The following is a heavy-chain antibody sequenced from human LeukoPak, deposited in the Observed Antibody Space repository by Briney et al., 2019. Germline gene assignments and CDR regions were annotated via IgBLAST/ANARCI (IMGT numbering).Heavy chain of an antibody. D-gene: IGHD5-12*01. Sequence: GGSLRLSCAASGFTFSSYSMNWVRQAPGKGLEWVSSISSSSSYIYYAGSVKGRLTISRDNAKNSLYLQMNSLRAEGTAVYYCAGDIVATILNYWGQGTLVTVSS. J-gene: IGHJ4*02. CDR1: GFTFSSYS. CDR3: AGDIVATILNY. CDR2: ISSSSSYI. V-gene: IGHV3-21*01.